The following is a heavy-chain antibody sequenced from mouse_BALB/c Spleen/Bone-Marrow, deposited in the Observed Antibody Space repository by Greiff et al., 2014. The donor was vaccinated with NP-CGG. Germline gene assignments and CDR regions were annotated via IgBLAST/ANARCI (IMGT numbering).Heavy chain of an antibody. D-gene: IGHD2-4*01. CDR2: IFPGDGST. Sequence: VQVVESGAELVKPGASVKLSCKASGYTFTSYDINWVRQRPEQGLGWIGWIFPGDGSTKYNEKFKGKATLTTDKSSSTAYMQLSRLTSEDSAVYFCARRVYYDYDGGAWFAYWGQGTLVTVSA. J-gene: IGHJ3*01. CDR3: ARRVYYDYDGGAWFAY. V-gene: IGHV1-85*01. CDR1: GYTFTSYD.